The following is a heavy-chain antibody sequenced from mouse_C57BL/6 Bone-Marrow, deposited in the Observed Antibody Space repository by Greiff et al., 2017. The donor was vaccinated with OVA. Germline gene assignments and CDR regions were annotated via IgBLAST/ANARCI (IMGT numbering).Heavy chain of an antibody. CDR2: IYPRSGNT. CDR3: AREGGITTPGRDY. J-gene: IGHJ2*01. V-gene: IGHV1-81*01. Sequence: QVQLKESGAELARPGASVKLSCKASGYTFTSYGISWVKQRTGQGLEWIGEIYPRSGNTYYNEKFKGKATLTADKSSSTAYMELRSLTSEDSAVYFCAREGGITTPGRDYWGQGTTLTVSS. CDR1: GYTFTSYG. D-gene: IGHD1-1*01.